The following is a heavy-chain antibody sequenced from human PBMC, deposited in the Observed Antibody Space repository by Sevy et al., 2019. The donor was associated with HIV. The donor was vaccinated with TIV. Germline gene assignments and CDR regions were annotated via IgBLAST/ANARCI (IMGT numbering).Heavy chain of an antibody. Sequence: GGSLRLSCAASGFTFSNYAINWVRQAPGKGLEWVSRISGSGDSTFYADSVKGRFTISRDNSKNTVHLQMNGLRVEDTAVYYCAKVVVPADIDPFYYYAYGMDVCGQGTTVTVSS. V-gene: IGHV3-23*01. CDR2: ISGSGDST. CDR3: AKVVVPADIDPFYYYAYGMDV. CDR1: GFTFSNYA. D-gene: IGHD2-2*01. J-gene: IGHJ6*02.